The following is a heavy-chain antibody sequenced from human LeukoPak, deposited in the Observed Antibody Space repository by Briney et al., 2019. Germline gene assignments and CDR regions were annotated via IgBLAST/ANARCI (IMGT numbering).Heavy chain of an antibody. Sequence: PSETLSLTCSVSGYSIRSGYHWALIRQSPGKGLEWIGSIYQSGSTYDNPSLRSRVTMSMDTSKNQFSLKMRPVTAADTAVYYCAGHVSYSYGSFDYWGQGTLVTVSS. V-gene: IGHV4-38-2*02. CDR1: GYSIRSGYH. CDR3: AGHVSYSYGSFDY. CDR2: IYQSGST. D-gene: IGHD5-18*01. J-gene: IGHJ4*02.